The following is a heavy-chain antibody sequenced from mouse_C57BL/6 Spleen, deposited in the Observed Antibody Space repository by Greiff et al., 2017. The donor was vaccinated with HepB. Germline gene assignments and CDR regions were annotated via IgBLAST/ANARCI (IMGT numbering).Heavy chain of an antibody. J-gene: IGHJ3*01. D-gene: IGHD1-1*01. Sequence: EVQLQQSGPGLVKPSQSLSLTCSVTGYSITSGYYWNWIRQFPGNKLEWMGYISYDGSNNYNPSLKNRISITRDTSKNQFFLKLNSVTTEDTATYYCAREENRYYYLAYWGQGTLVTVSA. CDR1: GYSITSGYY. CDR2: ISYDGSN. V-gene: IGHV3-6*01. CDR3: AREENRYYYLAY.